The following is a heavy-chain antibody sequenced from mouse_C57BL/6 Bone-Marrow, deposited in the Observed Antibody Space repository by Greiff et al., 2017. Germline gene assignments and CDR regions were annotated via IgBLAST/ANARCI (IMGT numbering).Heavy chain of an antibody. D-gene: IGHD1-1*01. CDR3: ARGTTVVAFDD. Sequence: QVQLQQPGAELVRPGSSVKLSCKASGYTFTSYWMDWVKQRPGQGLEWIGNIYPSDSETHYNQKFKDKATLTVDKSSSTAYMQLSSLTSEDSAVYYCARGTTVVAFDDWGQGTTLTVSS. CDR2: IYPSDSET. J-gene: IGHJ2*01. V-gene: IGHV1-61*01. CDR1: GYTFTSYW.